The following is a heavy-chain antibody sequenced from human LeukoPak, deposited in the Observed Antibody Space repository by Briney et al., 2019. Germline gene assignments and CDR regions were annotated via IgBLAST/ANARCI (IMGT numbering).Heavy chain of an antibody. Sequence: SGGSLRLSCAASGFTVSTNYMSWVRQAPGKGLEWVLVVYGGNTSYYADSVKGRFTISRDTSKNTVHLQMNSLRTEDTAVYYCARAYGSNSNDYWGQGNLVTVSS. CDR2: VYGGNTS. CDR1: GFTVSTNY. J-gene: IGHJ4*02. D-gene: IGHD6-13*01. V-gene: IGHV3-66*02. CDR3: ARAYGSNSNDY.